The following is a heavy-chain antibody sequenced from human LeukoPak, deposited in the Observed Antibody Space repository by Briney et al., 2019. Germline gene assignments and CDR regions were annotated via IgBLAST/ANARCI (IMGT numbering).Heavy chain of an antibody. J-gene: IGHJ4*02. CDR3: ARALSSWYFYFDY. Sequence: GXSLRLSCAASGFTVSSNYMSWVRQAPGKGLEGVSVIYSGGSTYYSDSVKGGFTISRDNSKNTLYLQMNSLRAEDTAVYYCARALSSWYFYFDYWGQGTLVTVSS. V-gene: IGHV3-53*01. CDR2: IYSGGST. D-gene: IGHD6-13*01. CDR1: GFTVSSNY.